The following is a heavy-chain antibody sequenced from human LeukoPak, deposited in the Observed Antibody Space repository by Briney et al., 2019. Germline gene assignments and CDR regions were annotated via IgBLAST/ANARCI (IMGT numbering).Heavy chain of an antibody. J-gene: IGHJ3*02. CDR1: GFTFSSYA. V-gene: IGHV3-23*01. CDR3: AKDRADAFYYDIPGDAFDI. D-gene: IGHD3-22*01. CDR2: ISGSGGST. Sequence: GGSLRLSCAASGFTFSSYAMSWVRQAPGKGLEWVSAISGSGGSTYYADSVKGRFTISRDNSKNTLYLQMNSLRAEDTAVYYCAKDRADAFYYDIPGDAFDIWGQGTMVTVSS.